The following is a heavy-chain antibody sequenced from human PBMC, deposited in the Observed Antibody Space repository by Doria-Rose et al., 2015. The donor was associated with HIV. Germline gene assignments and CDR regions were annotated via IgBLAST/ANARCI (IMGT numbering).Heavy chain of an antibody. J-gene: IGHJ6*03. D-gene: IGHD3-3*01. Sequence: VQLVQSGGGLVQPGRSLRLSCVGSGFSFESYAMHWVRLAPGKGLEWVAGISWDSGAKCNADSAEGRFTISRDNAKKSVYLEMRSLRPEDTAFYYCAKAPIIGPKYYFYMDVWGKGTSVTVSS. V-gene: IGHV3-9*01. CDR3: AKAPIIGPKYYFYMDV. CDR2: ISWDSGAK. CDR1: GFSFESYA.